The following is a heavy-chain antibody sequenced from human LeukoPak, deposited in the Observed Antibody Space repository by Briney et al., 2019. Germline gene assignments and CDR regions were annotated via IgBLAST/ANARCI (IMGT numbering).Heavy chain of an antibody. CDR1: GYTFTGYY. J-gene: IGHJ4*02. D-gene: IGHD1-26*01. CDR3: AREGDSGSYEFDY. V-gene: IGHV1-2*02. Sequence: ASVKVSCKASGYTFTGYYMHWVRQAPGQGLEWMGWINPNSGGTSYAQKFQGRVTMTRDTSISTAYMELSRLRSDDTAVYYCAREGDSGSYEFDYWGQGTLVTVSS. CDR2: INPNSGGT.